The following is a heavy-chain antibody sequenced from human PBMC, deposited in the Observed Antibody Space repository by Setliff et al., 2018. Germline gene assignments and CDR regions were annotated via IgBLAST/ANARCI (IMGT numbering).Heavy chain of an antibody. Sequence: SETLSLTCAVYGGSFSGYYWSWIRQPPGKGLEWVGEINHSGSTNYNPSLKSRVTISVDTSKNQFSLKLSSVTAADTAVCYCARGKERITMIVVVTSGAFDIWGQGTMVT. CDR1: GGSFSGYY. D-gene: IGHD3-22*01. V-gene: IGHV4-34*01. CDR3: ARGKERITMIVVVTSGAFDI. CDR2: INHSGST. J-gene: IGHJ3*02.